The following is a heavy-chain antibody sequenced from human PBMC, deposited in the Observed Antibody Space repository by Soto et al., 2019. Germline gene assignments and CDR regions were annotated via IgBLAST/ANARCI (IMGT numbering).Heavy chain of an antibody. J-gene: IGHJ6*02. CDR2: IWYDGSNK. D-gene: IGHD6-13*01. CDR1: GFTFSSYG. Sequence: GGSLRLSCAASGFTFSSYGMHWVRQAPGKGLEWVAVIWYDGSNKYYADSVKGRFTTSRDNSKNTLYLQMNSLRAEDTAVYYCARKESSSWYYYYGMDVWGQGTTVTVSS. V-gene: IGHV3-33*01. CDR3: ARKESSSWYYYYGMDV.